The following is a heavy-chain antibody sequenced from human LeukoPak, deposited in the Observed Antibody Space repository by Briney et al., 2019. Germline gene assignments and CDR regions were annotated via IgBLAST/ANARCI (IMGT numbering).Heavy chain of an antibody. CDR2: IKQDGSEK. D-gene: IGHD6-19*01. CDR1: GFTLSSYW. V-gene: IGHV3-7*01. Sequence: GGSLRLSCAASGFTLSSYWMSWVRQAPGKGLEWVANIKQDGSEKYYVDSVKGRFTISRDNTKNSLYLQMNSLRAEDTAVYYCARLKQWLVRDYYYYGMDVWGQGTTVTVSS. J-gene: IGHJ6*02. CDR3: ARLKQWLVRDYYYYGMDV.